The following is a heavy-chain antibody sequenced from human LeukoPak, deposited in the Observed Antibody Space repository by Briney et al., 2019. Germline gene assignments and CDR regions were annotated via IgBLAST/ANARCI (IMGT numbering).Heavy chain of an antibody. J-gene: IGHJ4*02. D-gene: IGHD6-19*01. CDR3: ASQRAGPPYYFGY. Sequence: PSETLPLACTVSGGSISSGTHYWIWVRQPAGKGLEWIGRISTSGIPTTHNPSLKSRVTISVDTSKNQFSLRLSSVTAADTAVYFCASQRAGPPYYFGYWGQGTLVTVSS. V-gene: IGHV4-61*02. CDR1: GGSISSGTHY. CDR2: ISTSGIPT.